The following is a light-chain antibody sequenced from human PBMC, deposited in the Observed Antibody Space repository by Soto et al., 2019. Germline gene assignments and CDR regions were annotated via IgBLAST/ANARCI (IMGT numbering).Light chain of an antibody. CDR2: DAS. V-gene: IGKV3-11*01. CDR1: QSVSSY. CDR3: QQYNNWPST. J-gene: IGKJ2*01. Sequence: EIVLTQSPATLSLSPGERATLSCRASQSVSSYLAWYQQKPGQAPRLLIYDASTRATGIPARFSGSGSGTDFTLTITSLEPEDFAVYYCQQYNNWPSTFGQGTKLEIK.